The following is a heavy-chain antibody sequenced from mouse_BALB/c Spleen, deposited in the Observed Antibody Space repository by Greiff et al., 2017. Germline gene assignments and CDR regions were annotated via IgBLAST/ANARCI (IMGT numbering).Heavy chain of an antibody. V-gene: IGHV5-6-5*01. Sequence: EVKLVESGGGLVKPGGSLKLSCAASGFTFSSYAMSWVRQTPEKRLEWVASISSGGSTYYPDSVKGRFTISRDNARNILYLQMSSLRSEDTAMYYCARGAVVAFDYWGQGTTLTVSS. CDR2: ISSGGST. J-gene: IGHJ2*01. CDR3: ARGAVVAFDY. D-gene: IGHD1-1*01. CDR1: GFTFSSYA.